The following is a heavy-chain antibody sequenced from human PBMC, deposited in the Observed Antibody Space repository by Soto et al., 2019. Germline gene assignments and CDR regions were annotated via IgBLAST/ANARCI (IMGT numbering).Heavy chain of an antibody. V-gene: IGHV3-23*01. CDR2: ISASGRTT. J-gene: IGHJ4*02. CDR1: GFTFSSSP. D-gene: IGHD3-10*01. CDR3: ARAYGPGSSGFFDY. Sequence: GGSLRLSCAASGFTFSSSPMSWVRQGPGKGLEWVSVISASGRTTDYTDSVKGRFTISRDNSKNTLYLQINSLRAEDTAVYYCARAYGPGSSGFFDYWGQGTQVTVSS.